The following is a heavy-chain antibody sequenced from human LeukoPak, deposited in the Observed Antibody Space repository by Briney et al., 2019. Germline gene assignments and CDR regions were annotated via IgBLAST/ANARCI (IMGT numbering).Heavy chain of an antibody. Sequence: GGSLRLSCAASGFTFSSYAMSWVRQAPGKGLEWGSGISDSGGYTYYADSVKGRFTISRDNSKNTLYLQMNSLRAEDTAVYSCAKSQLYSNYYYYYGMDVWGQGTTVTVSS. CDR1: GFTFSSYA. V-gene: IGHV3-23*01. CDR2: ISDSGGYT. J-gene: IGHJ6*02. CDR3: AKSQLYSNYYYYYGMDV. D-gene: IGHD4-11*01.